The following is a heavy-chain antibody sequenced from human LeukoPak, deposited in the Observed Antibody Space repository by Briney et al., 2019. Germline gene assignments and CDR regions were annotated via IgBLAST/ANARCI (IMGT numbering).Heavy chain of an antibody. V-gene: IGHV3-23*01. J-gene: IGHJ4*02. CDR1: GFTFSSYA. CDR3: ARASMVRGVRDPMRY. Sequence: PGGSLRLSCAASGFTFSSYAMSWVRQAPGKGLEWVSAISGSGGNTYFADSVKGRFTISRDNSKNTLYLQMNSLRAEDTAIYYCARASMVRGVRDPMRYWGQGTLVTVSS. D-gene: IGHD3-10*01. CDR2: ISGSGGNT.